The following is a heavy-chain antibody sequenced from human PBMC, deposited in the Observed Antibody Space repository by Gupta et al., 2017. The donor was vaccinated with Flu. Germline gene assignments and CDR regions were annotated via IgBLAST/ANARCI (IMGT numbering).Heavy chain of an antibody. CDR3: TTGEAVAGPGEWYYGMDV. CDR1: GYTLVELS. J-gene: IGHJ6*02. V-gene: IGHV1-24*01. D-gene: IGHD6-13*01. Sequence: QVQVVQSGAEVKKAGASVKVSCKVSGYTLVELSMHWVRQAPGKGLEWMGGPESIDGQIVYAQKFQGRITVTEDSSTDTTYLEQSRLRSDDTAVYYCTTGEAVAGPGEWYYGMDVWGQGTTVTVSS. CDR2: PESIDGQI.